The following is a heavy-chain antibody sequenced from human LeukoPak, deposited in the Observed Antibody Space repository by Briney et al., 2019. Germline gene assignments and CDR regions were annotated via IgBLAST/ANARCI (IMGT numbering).Heavy chain of an antibody. V-gene: IGHV3-7*03. Sequence: TGGSLRLSCAASGFTFTNYFMTWVRQAPGRGLEWVANINEDGSEKNYVGSVKGRFTISRDNAKNSLYLQMNSLRAEDMAVYYCAKAVVVITTTPLDYWGQGTLVTVSS. CDR1: GFTFTNYF. CDR3: AKAVVVITTTPLDY. J-gene: IGHJ4*02. D-gene: IGHD3-22*01. CDR2: INEDGSEK.